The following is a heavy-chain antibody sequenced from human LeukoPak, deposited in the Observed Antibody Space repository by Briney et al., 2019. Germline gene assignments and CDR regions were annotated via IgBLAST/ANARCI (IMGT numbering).Heavy chain of an antibody. Sequence: GGSLRLSCAASGFILSDYAIHWVRQGPGKGLEYVAAISSNGAKTFYAEPVKGRFTISRDNSDNTVDLQMDSLRVEDMGVYYCARGRGGSYDSWGQGTLVTVSS. V-gene: IGHV3-64*02. J-gene: IGHJ5*01. D-gene: IGHD1-26*01. CDR3: ARGRGGSYDS. CDR1: GFILSDYA. CDR2: ISSNGAKT.